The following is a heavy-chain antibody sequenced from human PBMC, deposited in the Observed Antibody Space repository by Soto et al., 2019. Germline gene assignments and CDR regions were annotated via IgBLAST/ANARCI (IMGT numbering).Heavy chain of an antibody. CDR2: MSGSSSTT. J-gene: IGHJ4*02. D-gene: IGHD3-16*02. V-gene: IGHV3-23*01. CDR3: AKNQERDPPRVIDF. CDR1: GLTFSNYA. Sequence: EVRLLESGGGLVKPGGSLRLSCATSGLTFSNYAMSWVRQAPGGGLEWVSSMSGSSSTTYYADSVRGRFTISRDRSKNTLYQQMSTLRAEDTPLFYGAKNQERDPPRVIDFGGQGPLFTVPS.